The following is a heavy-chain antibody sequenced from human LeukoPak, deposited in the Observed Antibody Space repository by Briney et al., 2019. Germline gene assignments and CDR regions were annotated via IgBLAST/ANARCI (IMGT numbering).Heavy chain of an antibody. V-gene: IGHV4-4*07. CDR3: ARDDLFGDAFDI. J-gene: IGHJ3*02. CDR1: GGSISSYY. Sequence: PSETLSLTCPVSGGSISSYYWSWIRQPAGKGLEWIGRIYTSGGTNYNPSLKSRVTMSVDTSKNQFSLKLSSVTAADTAVYYCARDDLFGDAFDIWGQGTMVTVSS. D-gene: IGHD3-3*01. CDR2: IYTSGGT.